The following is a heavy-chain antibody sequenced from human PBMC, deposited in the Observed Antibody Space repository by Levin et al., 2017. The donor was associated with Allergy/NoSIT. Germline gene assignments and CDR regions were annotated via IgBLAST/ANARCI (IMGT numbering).Heavy chain of an antibody. V-gene: IGHV4-34*01. CDR3: ARGDTAFDY. D-gene: IGHD5-18*01. CDR2: INHSGST. CDR1: GGSFSGYY. Sequence: SQTLSLTCAVYGGSFSGYYWSWIRQPPGKGLEWIGEINHSGSTNYNPSLKSRVTISVDTSKNQFSLKLSSVTAADTAVYYCARGDTAFDYWGQGTLVTVSS. J-gene: IGHJ4*02.